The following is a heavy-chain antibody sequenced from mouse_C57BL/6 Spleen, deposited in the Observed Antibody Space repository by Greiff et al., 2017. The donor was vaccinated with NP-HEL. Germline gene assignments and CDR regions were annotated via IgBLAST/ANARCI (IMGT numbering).Heavy chain of an antibody. D-gene: IGHD2-4*01. Sequence: VQLQQSGPELVKPGASVKMSCKASGYTFTDYNMHWVKQSHGKSLEWIGYINPNNGGTSYNQKFKGKATLTVNKSSSTAYMELRSLTSEDSAVYYCARLYYDYIYAMDYWGQGTSVTVSS. V-gene: IGHV1-22*01. CDR2: INPNNGGT. CDR1: GYTFTDYN. J-gene: IGHJ4*01. CDR3: ARLYYDYIYAMDY.